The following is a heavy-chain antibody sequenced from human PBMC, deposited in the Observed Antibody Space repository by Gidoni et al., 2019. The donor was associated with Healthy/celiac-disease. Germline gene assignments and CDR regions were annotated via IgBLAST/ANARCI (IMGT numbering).Heavy chain of an antibody. J-gene: IGHJ6*02. CDR2: IIPILGIA. V-gene: IGHV1-69*04. CDR1: GGTFSSYA. CDR3: ARRDYNGMDV. Sequence: QVQLVQSGAEVKKPGSSVKVSCKAPGGTFSSYAISWVRQAPGQGLEWMGRIIPILGIANYAQKFQGRVTITADKSTSTAHMELSSLRSEDTAVYYCARRDYNGMDVWGQGTTVTVSS.